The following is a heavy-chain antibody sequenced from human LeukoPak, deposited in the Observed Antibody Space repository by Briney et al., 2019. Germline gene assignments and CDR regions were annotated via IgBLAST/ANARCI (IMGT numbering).Heavy chain of an antibody. CDR3: ARLGEVLIHWFDP. V-gene: IGHV4-39*01. D-gene: IGHD3-10*01. CDR2: IYYSGST. CDR1: GGSISSSSYY. Sequence: SETLSLTCTVCGGSISSSSYYWGWIRQPPGKGLEWIGSIYYSGSTYYNPSLKSRVTISVDTSKNQFSLKLSSVTAADTAVYYCARLGEVLIHWFDPWGQGTLVTASS. J-gene: IGHJ5*02.